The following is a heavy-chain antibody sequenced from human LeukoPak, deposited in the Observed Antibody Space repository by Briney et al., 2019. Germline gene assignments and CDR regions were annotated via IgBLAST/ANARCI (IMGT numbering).Heavy chain of an antibody. D-gene: IGHD3-10*01. J-gene: IGHJ5*02. CDR2: ISANNGET. CDR3: ARGTPHYSGSGSYYISHFDP. CDR1: GYTFTNYG. V-gene: IGHV1-18*04. Sequence: ASVMVSCKASGYTFTNYGISWVRQAPGQRLEWMAWISANNGETRYAQNFQGRVTMTTDTSTSTAYLELRSLRSDDTAVYYCARGTPHYSGSGSYYISHFDPWGQGTLVTVSS.